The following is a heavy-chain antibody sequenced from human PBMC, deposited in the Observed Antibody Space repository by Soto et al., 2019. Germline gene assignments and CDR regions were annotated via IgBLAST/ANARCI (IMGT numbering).Heavy chain of an antibody. CDR3: ARVVGYYDSSGKLDY. J-gene: IGHJ4*02. V-gene: IGHV1-18*01. D-gene: IGHD3-22*01. CDR2: ISAYNGNT. CDR1: GYTFTSYG. Sequence: ASVKVSCKASGYTFTSYGISWVRQAPGQGLEWMGWISAYNGNTNYARKLQGRVTMTTDTSTSTAYMELRSLRSDDTAVYYCARVVGYYDSSGKLDYWGQGTLVTVSS.